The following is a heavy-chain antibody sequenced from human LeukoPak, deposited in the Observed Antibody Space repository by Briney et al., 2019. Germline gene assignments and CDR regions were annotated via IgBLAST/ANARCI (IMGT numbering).Heavy chain of an antibody. Sequence: GASVKVSCKASGYTFTSYYIHWVRQAPGQGLEWMGIINPSGGSTTYAQKFQGRVTMTTDTSTNTAYMELRSLGSDDTAVYYCARDVAFYGSSWHNWFDPWGQGTLVTVSS. J-gene: IGHJ5*02. V-gene: IGHV1-46*01. D-gene: IGHD6-13*01. CDR3: ARDVAFYGSSWHNWFDP. CDR2: INPSGGST. CDR1: GYTFTSYY.